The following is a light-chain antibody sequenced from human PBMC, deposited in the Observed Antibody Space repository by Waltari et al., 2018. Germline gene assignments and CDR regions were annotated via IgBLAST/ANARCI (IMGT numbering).Light chain of an antibody. V-gene: IGLV2-23*02. CDR1: NSDVGYSSL. J-gene: IGLJ2*01. CDR2: EVN. Sequence: QSALTQPASLAGSTWPSTPIYGPGNNSDVGYSSLGPWYQQHPSKAPKLMIYEVNKRPSGVSNRFSASKSGNTASLTISGLQAEDEADYHCCSYAGGSTFVVFGGGTKLTVL. CDR3: CSYAGGSTFVV.